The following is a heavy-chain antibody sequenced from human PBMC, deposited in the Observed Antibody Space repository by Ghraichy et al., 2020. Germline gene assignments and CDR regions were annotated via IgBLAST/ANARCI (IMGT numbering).Heavy chain of an antibody. CDR3: ARDRWSGSTPLYFDL. CDR2: MTNGGSTI. J-gene: IGHJ2*01. CDR1: GFAFSGYH. Sequence: GESLNISCAASGFAFSGYHMTWIRQAPGKGLEWLSYMTNGGSTIDYADSVKGRFTISRDNAKNSLCLQMNSLRAEDTAVYYCARDRWSGSTPLYFDLWGRGTLVTVSS. D-gene: IGHD3-3*01. V-gene: IGHV3-11*01.